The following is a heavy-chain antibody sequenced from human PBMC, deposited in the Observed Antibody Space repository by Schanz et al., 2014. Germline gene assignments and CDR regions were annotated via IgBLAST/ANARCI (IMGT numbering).Heavy chain of an antibody. V-gene: IGHV3-30*02. J-gene: IGHJ6*02. CDR1: GFSFSGSG. CDR2: IRFDASHK. Sequence: QVQLVESGGGVVQPGGSLRLSCAASGFSFSGSGMHWVRQAPGEGLEWVAFIRFDASHKYYADSVKGRFTISRDNSKNTLYLQMNSLRAEDTAVYYCARDRQQLVGRIGYYYGMDVWGQGTTVTVSS. CDR3: ARDRQQLVGRIGYYYGMDV. D-gene: IGHD6-13*01.